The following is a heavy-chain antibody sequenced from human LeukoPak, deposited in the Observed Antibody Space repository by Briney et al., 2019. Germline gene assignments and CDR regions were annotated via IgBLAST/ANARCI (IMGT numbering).Heavy chain of an antibody. V-gene: IGHV1-24*01. J-gene: IGHJ4*02. CDR2: IDPEDGEI. Sequence: SVKVSCKVSGYALTELSIHWVRQAPGKGLQWMGGIDPEDGEIIYAQKFQGRVTMTEDTSTDMAYMELSSLRFDDTAVYYCAVDWPGDGYFDYWGQGTLVTVSS. CDR3: AVDWPGDGYFDY. D-gene: IGHD7-27*01. CDR1: GYALTELS.